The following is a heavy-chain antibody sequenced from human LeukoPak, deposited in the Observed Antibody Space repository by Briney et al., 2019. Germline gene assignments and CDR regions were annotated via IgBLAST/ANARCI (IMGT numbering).Heavy chain of an antibody. CDR2: IYISGSA. V-gene: IGHV4-4*07. CDR3: AREDYSNYEVNY. J-gene: IGHJ4*02. D-gene: IGHD4-11*01. Sequence: SETLPLTCTVSGGSISSYYWSWIRQPAGKGLEWIGRIYISGSANYNPSLKSRVTMSVDTSKNQISLKLSSVTAADTAVYYCAREDYSNYEVNYWGQGTLVTVSS. CDR1: GGSISSYY.